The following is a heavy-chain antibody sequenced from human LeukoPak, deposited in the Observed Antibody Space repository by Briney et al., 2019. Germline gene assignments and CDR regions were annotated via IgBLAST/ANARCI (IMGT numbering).Heavy chain of an antibody. CDR2: ISSSSTII. Sequence: GGSLRLSCAASGLSFGSYAMNWVRQAPGKGLEWISYISSSSTIIHYVDSVKGRFTISRDDAKNSLYLQMNSLRAEDTAIYYCAKVPRQHDNWFDPWGQGTLVTVSS. V-gene: IGHV3-48*01. CDR3: AKVPRQHDNWFDP. CDR1: GLSFGSYA. D-gene: IGHD3-9*01. J-gene: IGHJ5*02.